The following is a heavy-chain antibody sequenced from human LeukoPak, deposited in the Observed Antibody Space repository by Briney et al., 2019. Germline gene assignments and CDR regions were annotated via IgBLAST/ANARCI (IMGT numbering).Heavy chain of an antibody. J-gene: IGHJ4*02. Sequence: SETLSLTCIVSGGSISSYYWSWIRQPPGKGLEWIGYIYHSGSTNYNPSLKSRVTISVDTSKNQFSLRLNSVTAADTAVYYCARRDSSGGRYGYWGQGTLVTVSS. CDR2: IYHSGST. CDR3: ARRDSSGGRYGY. D-gene: IGHD6-19*01. CDR1: GGSISSYY. V-gene: IGHV4-59*01.